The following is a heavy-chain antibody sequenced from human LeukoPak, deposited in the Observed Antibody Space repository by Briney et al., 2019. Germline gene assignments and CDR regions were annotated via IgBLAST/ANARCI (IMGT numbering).Heavy chain of an antibody. V-gene: IGHV1-18*01. CDR1: GYTFSSYG. J-gene: IGHJ4*02. Sequence: ASVKVSCKASGYTFSSYGLNWVRQAPGQGLEWMGWINPYDAKTNYVQKLQGRVTMTTDTSTTTAYMELRSLRSDDTAVYYCARGPGYNSYPQDFDYWGQGTLVIVSS. D-gene: IGHD1-14*01. CDR2: INPYDAKT. CDR3: ARGPGYNSYPQDFDY.